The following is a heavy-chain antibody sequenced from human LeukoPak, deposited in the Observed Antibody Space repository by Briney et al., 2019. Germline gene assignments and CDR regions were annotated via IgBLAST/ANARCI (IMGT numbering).Heavy chain of an antibody. V-gene: IGHV1-18*01. CDR1: GYTFASYG. D-gene: IGHD2-2*01. J-gene: IGHJ5*02. Sequence: ASVKVSCKASGYTFASYGISWVRQAPGQGLEWMGWISAYNGNTNYAQKLQGRVTMTTDTSTSTAYMELRSLRSDDTAVYYCARDIVVVPGDNWFDPWGQGTLVTVSS. CDR3: ARDIVVVPGDNWFDP. CDR2: ISAYNGNT.